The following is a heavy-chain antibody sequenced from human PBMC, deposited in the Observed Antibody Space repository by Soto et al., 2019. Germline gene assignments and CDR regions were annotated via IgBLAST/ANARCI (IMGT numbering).Heavy chain of an antibody. CDR1: GFTFNDFE. Sequence: EVQLLESGGGLVQPGGSLRLSCGVSGFTFNDFEMNWVRQAPGKGLEWLAYIDGSGTTKKYADSVRGRFTISRDNPNNSLFLQMSSLSVADTAIYYCERGFGRFNYWGQGTLVSVSS. D-gene: IGHD3-10*01. CDR3: ERGFGRFNY. CDR2: IDGSGTTK. J-gene: IGHJ4*02. V-gene: IGHV3-48*03.